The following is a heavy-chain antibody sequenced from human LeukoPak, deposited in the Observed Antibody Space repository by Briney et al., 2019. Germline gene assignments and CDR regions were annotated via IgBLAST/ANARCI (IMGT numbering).Heavy chain of an antibody. J-gene: IGHJ4*02. CDR2: IIPIFGTA. CDR3: ARSRDGYNKIKPYYFDY. CDR1: GGTFGSYA. Sequence: WASVKVSCKASGGTFGSYAISWVRQAPGQGLEWMGGIIPIFGTANYAQKFQGRVTITADESTSTAYMELSSLRSEDTAVYYCARSRDGYNKIKPYYFDYWGQGTLVTVSS. D-gene: IGHD5-24*01. V-gene: IGHV1-69*01.